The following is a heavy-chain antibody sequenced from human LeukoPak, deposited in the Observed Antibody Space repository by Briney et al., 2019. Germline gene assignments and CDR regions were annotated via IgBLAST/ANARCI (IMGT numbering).Heavy chain of an antibody. CDR1: GGSFSGYY. J-gene: IGHJ2*01. Sequence: PSETLSLTCAVYGGSFSGYYWSWIRQPPGKGLEWIGEINHSGSTNYNPSLKSRVTMSVDTSKNQFSLKLSSVTAADTAVYYCARYCSGGSCRGWYFDLWGRGTLVTVSS. V-gene: IGHV4-34*01. D-gene: IGHD2-15*01. CDR2: INHSGST. CDR3: ARYCSGGSCRGWYFDL.